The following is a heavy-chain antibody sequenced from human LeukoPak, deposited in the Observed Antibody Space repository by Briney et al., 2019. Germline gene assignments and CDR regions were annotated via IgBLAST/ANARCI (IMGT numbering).Heavy chain of an antibody. CDR3: ARGVVGATKGYFDY. V-gene: IGHV4-34*01. CDR2: INHSGST. Sequence: SETLSLTCAVYGGSFSGYYWSWIRQPPGKGLEWIGEINHSGSTNYNPSLKSRVTISVDTSKNQFSLKLSSVTAADTAVYYCARGVVGATKGYFDYWGQGTLVTVSS. J-gene: IGHJ4*02. D-gene: IGHD1-26*01. CDR1: GGSFSGYY.